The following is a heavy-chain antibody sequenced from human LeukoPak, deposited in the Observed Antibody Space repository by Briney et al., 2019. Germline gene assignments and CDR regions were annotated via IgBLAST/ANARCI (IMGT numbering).Heavy chain of an antibody. CDR1: GCTFSSYW. CDR2: INQDGSEK. Sequence: GGSLRLSCAASGCTFSSYWMSWVRQAPGKGLEWVANINQDGSEKYYVDSVKGRFTISRDNAKKSLYLQMNSLRAEDTAVYYCARHQLRLGELSSPHYFDYWGQGTLVTVSS. V-gene: IGHV3-7*01. D-gene: IGHD3-16*02. CDR3: ARHQLRLGELSSPHYFDY. J-gene: IGHJ4*02.